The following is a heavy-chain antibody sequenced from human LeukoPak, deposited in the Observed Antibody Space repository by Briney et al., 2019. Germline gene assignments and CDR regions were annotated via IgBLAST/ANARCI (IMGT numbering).Heavy chain of an antibody. J-gene: IGHJ4*02. CDR3: AKAVTGYCSGGSCYFFDY. V-gene: IGHV3-23*01. Sequence: GGSLRLSCAASGFTFSSYAMSWVRQAPGKGLEWVSTISGSGVSTYYAESVKGRFTISRDNSKNTLYLQIYSLRAEDTAVYYCAKAVTGYCSGGSCYFFDYWGQGTLVTVSS. CDR2: ISGSGVST. CDR1: GFTFSSYA. D-gene: IGHD2-15*01.